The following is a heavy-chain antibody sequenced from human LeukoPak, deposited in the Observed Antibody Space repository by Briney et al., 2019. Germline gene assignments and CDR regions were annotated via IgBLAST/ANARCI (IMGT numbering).Heavy chain of an antibody. CDR2: IKSKTDGGTT. D-gene: IGHD3-22*01. V-gene: IGHV3-15*01. J-gene: IGHJ4*02. CDR3: ARAFVYYDSSGYNSEAYYFDY. CDR1: GFTFSNAW. Sequence: PGGSLRLSCAASGFTFSNAWMSWVRQAPGKGLEWVGRIKSKTDGGTTDYAAPVKGRFTISRENAKNSLYLQMNSLRAGDTAVYYCARAFVYYDSSGYNSEAYYFDYWGQGTLVTVSS.